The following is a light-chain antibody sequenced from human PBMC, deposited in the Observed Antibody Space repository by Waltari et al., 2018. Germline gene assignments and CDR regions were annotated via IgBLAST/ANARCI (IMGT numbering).Light chain of an antibody. CDR2: AAS. Sequence: IQWTQSPSSLSASVGDRVTIPCRASQGISSYLAWYQQKPGKAPKLLIYAASTLQSGVPSRFSGSGSGTDFTLTISSLQPEDFATYYCQQLNSYPWTFGQGTKVEIK. CDR1: QGISSY. J-gene: IGKJ1*01. CDR3: QQLNSYPWT. V-gene: IGKV1-9*01.